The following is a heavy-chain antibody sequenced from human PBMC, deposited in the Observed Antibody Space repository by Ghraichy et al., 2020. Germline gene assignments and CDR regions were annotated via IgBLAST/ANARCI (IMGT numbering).Heavy chain of an antibody. V-gene: IGHV4-61*01. CDR1: GDSVSSASYY. Sequence: SETLSLTCTVSGDSVSSASYYWSWIRQPPGKGLEWIGNIYYSGNTNYNPSLKSRVSISIDTSTNQFSLKLSSVTAADTAVYYCARDHCIGGNCYSTYYGVALWGQGPPVTVPS. D-gene: IGHD2-15*01. CDR3: ARDHCIGGNCYSTYYGVAL. J-gene: IGHJ6*02. CDR2: IYYSGNT.